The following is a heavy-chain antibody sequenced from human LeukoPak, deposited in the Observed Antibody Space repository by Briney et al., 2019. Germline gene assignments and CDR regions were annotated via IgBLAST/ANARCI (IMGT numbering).Heavy chain of an antibody. Sequence: PSQTLSLTCAVSGGSISSGGYSWSWIRQPPGKGLEWIGYIYHSGSTYYNPSLKSRVTISVDRSKNQFSLKPSSVTAADTAVYYCASSPDYYDSSGYDYWGQGTLVTVSS. CDR2: IYHSGST. CDR3: ASSPDYYDSSGYDY. D-gene: IGHD3-22*01. CDR1: GGSISSGGYS. V-gene: IGHV4-30-2*02. J-gene: IGHJ4*02.